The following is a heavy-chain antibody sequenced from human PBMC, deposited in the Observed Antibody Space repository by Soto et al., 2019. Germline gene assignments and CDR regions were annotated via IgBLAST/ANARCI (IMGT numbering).Heavy chain of an antibody. CDR2: IYAGGSDT. CDR1: GYSFSDYL. J-gene: IGHJ4*02. Sequence: GESQKISFKCSGYSFSDYLIGLVRQMPGKGQEYVGTIYAGGSDTSYSPSFEGQVTMSVDKSISTSYLHCRRPKASDAAMYYWARQHPLGSSACYNWGQGTLVTVSS. V-gene: IGHV5-51*01. CDR3: ARQHPLGSSACYN. D-gene: IGHD2-2*01.